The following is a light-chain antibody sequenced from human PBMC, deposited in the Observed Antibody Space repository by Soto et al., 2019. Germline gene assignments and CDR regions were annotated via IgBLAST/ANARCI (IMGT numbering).Light chain of an antibody. CDR1: QGISSY. V-gene: IGKV1-8*01. CDR2: AAS. J-gene: IGKJ1*01. Sequence: AIRMTQSLSSLSASTGDRVTITCRASQGISSYLAWYQQKPGKAPKLLIYAASTLQSGVPSRFSGSGSGTDGTLTISCLQSEDGATYYCQQYYSYPRTFGQGTKVDIK. CDR3: QQYYSYPRT.